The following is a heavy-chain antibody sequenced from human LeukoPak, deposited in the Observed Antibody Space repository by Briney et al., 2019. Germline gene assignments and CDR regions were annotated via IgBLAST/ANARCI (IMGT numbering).Heavy chain of an antibody. CDR3: AMIVGATDYYYYYGMDV. CDR1: GGTFSSYA. V-gene: IGHV1-69*13. Sequence: SVKVSCKASGGTFSSYAISWVRQAPGQGLEWMGGIIPIFGTANYAQKFQGRVTITADESTSTAYMELSSLRSEDTAVYYCAMIVGATDYYYYYGMDVWGQGTTVTVSS. J-gene: IGHJ6*02. D-gene: IGHD1-26*01. CDR2: IIPIFGTA.